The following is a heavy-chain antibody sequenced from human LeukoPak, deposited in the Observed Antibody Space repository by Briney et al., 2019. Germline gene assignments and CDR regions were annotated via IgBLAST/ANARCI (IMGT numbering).Heavy chain of an antibody. V-gene: IGHV4-39*01. Sequence: PSETLSLTCTLSGGSINSSSYYWGWIRQPPGKGLEWIGSIYYSGSTYYNPSLKSRVTISVDTSKNQFSVKLSSVTAADTAVYYCATQVSSYCGGDCYSFWGQGTLVTVSS. J-gene: IGHJ4*02. D-gene: IGHD2-21*02. CDR2: IYYSGST. CDR1: GGSINSSSYY. CDR3: ATQVSSYCGGDCYSF.